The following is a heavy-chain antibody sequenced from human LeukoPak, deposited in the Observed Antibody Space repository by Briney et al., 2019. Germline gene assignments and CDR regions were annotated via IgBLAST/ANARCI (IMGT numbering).Heavy chain of an antibody. CDR3: TRGASAGAFDI. CDR1: GFTFSNYW. V-gene: IGHV3-74*01. D-gene: IGHD6-13*01. Sequence: PGGSLRLSCAASGFTFSNYWMHWVRQAPGKGLVWVSRINGDGSSTGYADSVKGRFTISRDNAKNTVNLQMNGLRAEDTAVYYCTRGASAGAFDIWGQGTMVTVSS. CDR2: INGDGSST. J-gene: IGHJ3*02.